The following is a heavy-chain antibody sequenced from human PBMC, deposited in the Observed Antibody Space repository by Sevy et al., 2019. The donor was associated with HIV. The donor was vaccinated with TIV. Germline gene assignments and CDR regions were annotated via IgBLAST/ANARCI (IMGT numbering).Heavy chain of an antibody. D-gene: IGHD3-10*01. J-gene: IGHJ3*02. V-gene: IGHV3-30-3*01. CDR2: ISYDGSNK. Sequence: GGSLRLSCAASGFTFSSYAMHWVRQAPGKGLEWVAVISYDGSNKYYADSVKGRFTISRDNSKNTLYLQMNSLRAEDTAAYYCARAMWFGELSPPAFDIWGQGTMVTVSS. CDR3: ARAMWFGELSPPAFDI. CDR1: GFTFSSYA.